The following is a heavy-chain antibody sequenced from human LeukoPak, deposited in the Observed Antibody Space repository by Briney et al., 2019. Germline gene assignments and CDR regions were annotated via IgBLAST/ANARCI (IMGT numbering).Heavy chain of an antibody. V-gene: IGHV1-58*02. Sequence: ASVKVSCKASGFTFTSSAMQWVRQARGQRLEGIGWIVVGSGNTNYAQKFQERVTITRDMSTRTAYMELSSLRSEDTAVYYCAADIVEMATIRAFDIWGQGTMVTVSS. J-gene: IGHJ3*02. CDR2: IVVGSGNT. CDR3: AADIVEMATIRAFDI. D-gene: IGHD5-24*01. CDR1: GFTFTSSA.